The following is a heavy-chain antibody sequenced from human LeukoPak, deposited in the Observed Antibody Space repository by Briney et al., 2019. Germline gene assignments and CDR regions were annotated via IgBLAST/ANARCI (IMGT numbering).Heavy chain of an antibody. V-gene: IGHV4-4*07. CDR1: GGSISSYY. J-gene: IGHJ4*02. Sequence: SETLPLTCTVSGGSISSYYWSWIRQPAGKGLEWIGRIYTSGSTNYNPSLKSRVTMSVDTSKNQFSLKLSSVTAADTAVYYCASLKGYYYDSSGYYYENYFDYWGQGTLVTVSS. CDR2: IYTSGST. D-gene: IGHD3-22*01. CDR3: ASLKGYYYDSSGYYYENYFDY.